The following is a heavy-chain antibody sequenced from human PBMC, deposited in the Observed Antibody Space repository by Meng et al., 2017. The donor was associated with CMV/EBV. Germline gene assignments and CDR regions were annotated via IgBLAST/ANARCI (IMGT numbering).Heavy chain of an antibody. CDR2: IYLDDYK. V-gene: IGHV2-5*02. J-gene: IGHJ4*02. CDR1: GFSLTTSGGC. D-gene: IGHD6-13*01. CDR3: ARIAAAGRFDY. Sequence: QISWKDARPTLVKPTQTLPSHCTFSGFSLTTSGGCVGWIRQPPGKALDWLALIYLDDYKRYSPSLKSRLTITKDTSKNQVVLTMTNMDPVDTATYYCARIAAAGRFDYWGQGTLVTVSS.